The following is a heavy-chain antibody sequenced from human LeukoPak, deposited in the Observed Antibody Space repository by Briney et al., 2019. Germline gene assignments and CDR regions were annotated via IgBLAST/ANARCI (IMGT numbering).Heavy chain of an antibody. V-gene: IGHV1-69*04. CDR2: IIPILGIA. CDR3: ARDRESVVPAAIVPCAFDI. CDR1: GGTFSSYA. D-gene: IGHD2-2*01. Sequence: ASVKVSCKASGGTFSSYAISWVRQAPGQGLEWMGRIIPILGIANYAQKFQGRVTITADKSTSTAYMELSSLRSEDTAVYYCARDRESVVPAAIVPCAFDIWGQGTMVTVSS. J-gene: IGHJ3*02.